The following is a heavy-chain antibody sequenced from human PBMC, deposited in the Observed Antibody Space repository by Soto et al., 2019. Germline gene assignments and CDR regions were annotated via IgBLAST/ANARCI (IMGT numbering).Heavy chain of an antibody. V-gene: IGHV3-23*01. Sequence: EVQLLESGGGLVRPGGSLILSCAASGFTFSSYPMKWVRQGPGKGLEWVSTIGGSGTGFNTDYADSVKGRFVISRDNSKNTVYLQMNSLRAEDTALYYCARVAPYCSTTTCYIDSWGQGTLVTVSS. J-gene: IGHJ4*02. CDR1: GFTFSSYP. CDR2: IGGSGTGFNT. D-gene: IGHD2-2*01. CDR3: ARVAPYCSTTTCYIDS.